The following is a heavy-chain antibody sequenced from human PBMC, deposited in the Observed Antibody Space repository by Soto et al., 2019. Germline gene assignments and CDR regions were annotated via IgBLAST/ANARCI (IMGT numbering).Heavy chain of an antibody. Sequence: VGLLRLRYGAAWGTCVSTDSIRCVRQAPGKGLEWVSLIPGTGGNTYYADSVKGRFTISRDNSENTLYLQMNSLRAEDTAVYYCAKDHVVRGLWFDPWGRGTLVTVSS. D-gene: IGHD3-10*01. J-gene: IGHJ5*02. V-gene: IGHV3-23*01. CDR2: IPGTGGNT. CDR3: AKDHVVRGLWFDP. CDR1: WGTCVSTDS.